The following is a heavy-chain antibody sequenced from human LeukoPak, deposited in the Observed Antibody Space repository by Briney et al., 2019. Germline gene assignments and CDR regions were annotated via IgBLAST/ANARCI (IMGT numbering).Heavy chain of an antibody. CDR2: IGISGGGI. D-gene: IGHD7-27*01. J-gene: IGHJ4*02. CDR3: AIDPNWGVDY. V-gene: IGHV3-23*01. CDR1: GFTFSYYT. Sequence: PGGSLRLSCAASGFTFSYYTMYWVRQAPGKGLEWVSIIGISGGGIHYADSVKGRFTTSRDNSKNTLYLQMNSLRAEDTAVYYCAIDPNWGVDYWGQGVLVTVSS.